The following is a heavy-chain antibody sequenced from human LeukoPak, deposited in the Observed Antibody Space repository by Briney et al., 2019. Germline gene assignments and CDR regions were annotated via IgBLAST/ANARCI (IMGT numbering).Heavy chain of an antibody. CDR2: INQDGSEK. J-gene: IGHJ4*02. CDR3: ARDIYGGHDY. CDR1: GFTSSSYW. Sequence: PGGSLRLTCAASGFTSSSYWMSWVRQAPGKGLEWVANINQDGSEKSYVDSVEGRFTISRDNARKSLYLHVNSLRAEDTAVYYCARDIYGGHDYWGQGTLLTVSS. V-gene: IGHV3-7*04. D-gene: IGHD2-21*01.